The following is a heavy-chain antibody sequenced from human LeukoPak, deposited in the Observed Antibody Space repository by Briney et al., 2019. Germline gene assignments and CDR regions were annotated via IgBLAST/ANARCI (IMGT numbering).Heavy chain of an antibody. CDR2: IFSRSESI. J-gene: IGHJ4*02. CDR1: GFTFGAYT. V-gene: IGHV3-21*01. D-gene: IGHD3-22*01. Sequence: GGSLRLSCAASGFTFGAYTINWVRQAPGKGPEWVSCIFSRSESILYADSVKGRFTISRDNAKNSLYLQMDSLRVEDTAVYYCARDFFHSSDSRPFDYWGQGTLVTVSS. CDR3: ARDFFHSSDSRPFDY.